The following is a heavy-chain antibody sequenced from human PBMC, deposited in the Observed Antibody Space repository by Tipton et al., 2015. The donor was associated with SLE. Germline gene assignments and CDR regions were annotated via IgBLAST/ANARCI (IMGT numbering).Heavy chain of an antibody. J-gene: IGHJ4*02. CDR3: ALSETIYFDY. Sequence: SLRLSCAASGFTSSRYGMHWVRQAPGEGLESVAFIRYDGSNKYYADSVKGRFTISRDNSKNTLYLQMNSLRAEDTAVYYCALSETIYFDYWGQGTLVTVSS. CDR1: GFTSSRYG. V-gene: IGHV3-30*02. CDR2: IRYDGSNK.